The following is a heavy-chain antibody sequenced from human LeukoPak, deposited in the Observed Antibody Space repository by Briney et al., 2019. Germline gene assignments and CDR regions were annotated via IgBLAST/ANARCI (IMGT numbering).Heavy chain of an antibody. J-gene: IGHJ4*02. V-gene: IGHV4-59*08. CDR2: VYYSGDT. CDR1: GDSVSGVY. CDR3: ARHPFATPFDY. D-gene: IGHD2-15*01. Sequence: PSETLSPTCTVSGDSVSGVYWSWIRQPPGKGLEWIGYVYYSGDTNYNPSLKSRVTMSLDTSKNQVSLRLSSVTAADTAVYYCARHPFATPFDYWGRGTLLTVSS.